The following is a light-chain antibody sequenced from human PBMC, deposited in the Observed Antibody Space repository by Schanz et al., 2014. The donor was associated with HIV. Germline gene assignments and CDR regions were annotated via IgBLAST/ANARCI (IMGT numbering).Light chain of an antibody. Sequence: QSALTQPASVSGSPGQSITISCTGASSDYKYVSWYQQHPGRAPKLLIYDVSYRPSGVSNRFSGSMSGNTASLTISGLQAEDEADYYCSSYTSGNTWVFGGGTKLTVL. CDR2: DVS. V-gene: IGLV2-14*03. CDR1: SSDYKY. CDR3: SSYTSGNTWV. J-gene: IGLJ3*02.